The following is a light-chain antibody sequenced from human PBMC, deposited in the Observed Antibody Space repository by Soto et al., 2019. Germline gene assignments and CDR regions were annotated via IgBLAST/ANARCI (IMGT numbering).Light chain of an antibody. CDR2: DAS. CDR1: QSVNSN. Sequence: EIVMTQSPATLSVSPGERATLSCRASQSVNSNLAWYRQKPGQAPRLLISDASTRATGVPARFSGSGSGTEFTVTISSLQSEDSGIYYCQQYNFWPPLTFGGGTKVEIK. V-gene: IGKV3-15*01. J-gene: IGKJ4*01. CDR3: QQYNFWPPLT.